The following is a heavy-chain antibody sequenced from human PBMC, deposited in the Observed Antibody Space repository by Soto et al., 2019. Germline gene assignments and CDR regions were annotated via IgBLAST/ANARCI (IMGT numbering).Heavy chain of an antibody. CDR3: AREGGIAVACTIDY. V-gene: IGHV3-21*01. D-gene: IGHD6-19*01. J-gene: IGHJ4*02. CDR2: ISSSSSYI. CDR1: GFTFSSYS. Sequence: EVQLVESGGGLVKPGGSLRLSCAASGFTFSSYSMNWVRQAPGKGLEWVSSISSSSSYIYYADSVKGRFTISRDNAKNSLYLQMNSLRAEDTAVYYCAREGGIAVACTIDYWGQGTLVTVSS.